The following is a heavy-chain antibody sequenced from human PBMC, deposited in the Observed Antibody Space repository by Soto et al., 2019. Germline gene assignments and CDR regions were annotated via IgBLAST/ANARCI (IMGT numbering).Heavy chain of an antibody. V-gene: IGHV1-18*01. Sequence: ASVKVSCKASGYTFTRSGISWVRQAPGQGLEWMGWISTYNGDTNYAQTFQGRVTMTTDTSTSTVHMEVRSLRSDDTAVYYCARDFVVGGPTINYYYGMDVWGQGTTVTVSS. CDR1: GYTFTRSG. CDR3: ARDFVVGGPTINYYYGMDV. D-gene: IGHD1-26*01. J-gene: IGHJ6*02. CDR2: ISTYNGDT.